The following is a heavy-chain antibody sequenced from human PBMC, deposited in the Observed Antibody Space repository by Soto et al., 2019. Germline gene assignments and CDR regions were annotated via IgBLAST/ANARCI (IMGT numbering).Heavy chain of an antibody. CDR3: ARDHANCGGDCYTNLFDP. CDR2: ISVDGRTT. J-gene: IGHJ5*02. Sequence: EVHLVESGGGLVQPGGSLRLSCAASGFTFTNQWMHWVRQAPGKGLVWVSRISVDGRTTNYADSVKGRFTISRDNAKNTLYRQMNSLRTEDTAVYYCARDHANCGGDCYTNLFDPWGQGTLVTVSS. D-gene: IGHD2-21*02. CDR1: GFTFTNQW. V-gene: IGHV3-74*01.